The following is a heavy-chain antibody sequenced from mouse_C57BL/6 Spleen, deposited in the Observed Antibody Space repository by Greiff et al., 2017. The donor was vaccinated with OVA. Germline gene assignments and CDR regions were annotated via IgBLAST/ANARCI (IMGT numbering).Heavy chain of an antibody. D-gene: IGHD2-4*01. J-gene: IGHJ4*01. Sequence: EVKLVESGGGLVQPGGSLSLSCAASGFTFTDSYMSWVRQPPGQALEWLGFIRNKANGYTTEYSASVKGRFTISRDNSQSILYLQMNALRAEDSATYYCARSLYDYGEGYAMDYWGQGTSVTVAS. CDR2: IRNKANGYTT. CDR3: ARSLYDYGEGYAMDY. V-gene: IGHV7-3*01. CDR1: GFTFTDSY.